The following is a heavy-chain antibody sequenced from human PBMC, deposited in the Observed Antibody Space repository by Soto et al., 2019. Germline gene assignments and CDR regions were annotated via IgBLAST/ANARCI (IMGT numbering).Heavy chain of an antibody. D-gene: IGHD1-26*01. CDR1: GGTFSSYA. CDR3: ARALVGASLVGGRYYGMDV. J-gene: IGHJ6*02. V-gene: IGHV1-69*01. Sequence: QVQLVQSGAEVKKPGASVKVSCKASGGTFSSYAISRVRQAPGQGLEWMGGIIAIFGTANYAQKFQGRVTITADESTSTAYREWSSQRSEDTAVYYCARALVGASLVGGRYYGMDVWGQGTTVTVSS. CDR2: IIAIFGTA.